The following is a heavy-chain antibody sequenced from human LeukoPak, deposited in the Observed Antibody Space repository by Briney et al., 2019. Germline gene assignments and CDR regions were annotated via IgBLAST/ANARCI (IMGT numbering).Heavy chain of an antibody. V-gene: IGHV4-4*07. CDR2: IYTSGST. CDR3: ARDLSPGGGDSSDY. J-gene: IGHJ4*02. D-gene: IGHD3-16*01. CDR1: GGSISSYY. Sequence: SETLSLTCTVSGGSISSYYWSWIRQPAGKGLEWIGRIYTSGSTNYNPSLKSRVTMSVDTSKNQFSLKLSSVTAADTAVCYCARDLSPGGGDSSDYWGQGTLVTVSS.